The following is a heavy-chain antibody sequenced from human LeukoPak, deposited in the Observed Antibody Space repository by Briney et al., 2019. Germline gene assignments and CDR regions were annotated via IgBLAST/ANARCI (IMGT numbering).Heavy chain of an antibody. CDR2: ISSSSSYI. V-gene: IGHV3-21*01. CDR1: GFTFSSYS. D-gene: IGHD6-19*01. J-gene: IGHJ4*02. CDR3: ARFSSGWSPSGFDY. Sequence: GGSLRLSCAASGFTFSSYSMNWVRQAPGKGLEWVSSISSSSSYIYYADSVKGRFTISRDNAKNTLYLQMNSLRVEDTAVYYCARFSSGWSPSGFDYWGQGTLVTVSS.